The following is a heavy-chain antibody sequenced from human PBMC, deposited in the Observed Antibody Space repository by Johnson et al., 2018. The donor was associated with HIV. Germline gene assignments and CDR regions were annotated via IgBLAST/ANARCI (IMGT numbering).Heavy chain of an antibody. D-gene: IGHD4-17*01. Sequence: QVQLVESGGGVVQPGRSLRLSCAASGFTFSSYGMHWVRQAPGKGLAWVAVISYDGSNKYYADSVKGRFTMSRDNAKQSLYLQMNSLRAEDTAVYYCVRDGLHQLVDYGDYIDRIWAVGAMNGFDFWGQGTMVTVSS. V-gene: IGHV3-30*03. CDR1: GFTFSSYG. CDR2: ISYDGSNK. CDR3: VRDGLHQLVDYGDYIDRIWAVGAMNGFDF. J-gene: IGHJ3*01.